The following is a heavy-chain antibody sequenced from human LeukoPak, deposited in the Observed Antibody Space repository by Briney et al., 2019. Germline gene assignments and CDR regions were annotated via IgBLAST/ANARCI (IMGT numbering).Heavy chain of an antibody. J-gene: IGHJ4*02. CDR3: TTEVPWLGELARDY. CDR1: GFTLSNVW. Sequence: GSLRLSCAASGFTLSNVWINWVRQAPGKGLEWVGRIKSKIDGGTTDYAAPVKGRFSISREDSKNTLYLQMNNLKSDDTAVYYCTTEVPWLGELARDYWGQGTLVSVSS. V-gene: IGHV3-15*01. D-gene: IGHD3-10*01. CDR2: IKSKIDGGTT.